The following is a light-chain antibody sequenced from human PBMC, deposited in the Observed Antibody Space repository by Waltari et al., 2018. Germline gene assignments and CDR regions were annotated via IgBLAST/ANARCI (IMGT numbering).Light chain of an antibody. Sequence: DIQMTQSPSSLSASVGDSVTITCRASQVITRYLHWYQQRPVKAPKLLIYAAYTLENGVPSRFSGAGSGTDFTLTINGLQSEDFATYFCQQSHSIPITFGQGTRLDIK. CDR3: QQSHSIPIT. CDR2: AAY. CDR1: QVITRY. V-gene: IGKV1-39*01. J-gene: IGKJ5*01.